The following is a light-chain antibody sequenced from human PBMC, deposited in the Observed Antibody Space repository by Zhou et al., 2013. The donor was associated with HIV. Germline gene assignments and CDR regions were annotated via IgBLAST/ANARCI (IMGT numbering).Light chain of an antibody. V-gene: IGKV1-13*02. CDR2: KSS. CDR1: QGISSA. Sequence: AIQLTQSPSSLSASVGDRVTITCRASQGISSALAWYQQKPGKAPQLLIYKSSTLHSGVPSRFSASGFGTEFTLTINSLQPDDFATYYCLHYLSYSDFTFGPGTKVDIK. J-gene: IGKJ3*01. CDR3: LHYLSYSDFT.